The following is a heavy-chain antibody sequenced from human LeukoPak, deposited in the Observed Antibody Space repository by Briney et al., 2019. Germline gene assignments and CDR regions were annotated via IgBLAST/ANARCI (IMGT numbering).Heavy chain of an antibody. J-gene: IGHJ6*01. D-gene: IGHD3-10*01. CDR3: TKYANFCGSGIYYGREV. Sequence: GGSLRLPCRPCSVIFKLLGTLGARQAPGKGLEWVAVISYDGSNKYYADSVKGRFTISRDNSKNTLYLQMNRLRCADMAVYYWTKYANFCGSGIYYGREVWGQGTTVTVSS. CDR2: ISYDGSNK. V-gene: IGHV3-30*18. CDR1: SVIFKLLG.